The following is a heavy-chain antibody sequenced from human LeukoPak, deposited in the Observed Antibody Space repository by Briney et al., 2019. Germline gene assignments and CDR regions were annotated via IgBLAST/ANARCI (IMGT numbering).Heavy chain of an antibody. CDR3: ARGRDSFTSPYCLDV. Sequence: PGASGHSSCQSSGSAFNTNVITGVRPAPGQGREWMGWISGYNGKTNYPQKLQGRANITKDTSTSTAYMGRRGLRSDDTRLYYCARGRDSFTSPYCLDVWGQGTTVSVS. CDR1: GSAFNTNV. J-gene: IGHJ6*02. V-gene: IGHV1-18*01. D-gene: IGHD3-22*01. CDR2: ISGYNGKT.